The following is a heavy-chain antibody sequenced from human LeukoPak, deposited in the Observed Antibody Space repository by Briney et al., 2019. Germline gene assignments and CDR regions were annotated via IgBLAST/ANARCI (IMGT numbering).Heavy chain of an antibody. J-gene: IGHJ3*02. CDR1: GCTFSSYA. CDR2: IIPIFGTA. D-gene: IGHD2-2*02. Sequence: SVKVSCKASGCTFSSYAISWVRQAPGQGLEWMGGIIPIFGTANYAQKFQGRVTITTDESTSTAYMELSSLRSEDTAVYYCARGNIVVVPAAIRPLAFDIWGQGTMVTVSS. V-gene: IGHV1-69*05. CDR3: ARGNIVVVPAAIRPLAFDI.